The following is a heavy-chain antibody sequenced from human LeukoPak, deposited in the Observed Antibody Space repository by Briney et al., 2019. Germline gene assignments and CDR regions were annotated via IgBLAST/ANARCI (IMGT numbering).Heavy chain of an antibody. Sequence: SETLSLTCAVYGGSFSGYYWSWIRQPPGKGLEWIGEINHSGSTNYNPSLKSRVTISVDTSKNQFSPKLSSVTAADTAVYYCASRSRRFTVAGRGALGYWGQGTLVTVSS. CDR3: ASRSRRFTVAGRGALGY. V-gene: IGHV4-34*01. J-gene: IGHJ4*02. CDR1: GGSFSGYY. D-gene: IGHD6-19*01. CDR2: INHSGST.